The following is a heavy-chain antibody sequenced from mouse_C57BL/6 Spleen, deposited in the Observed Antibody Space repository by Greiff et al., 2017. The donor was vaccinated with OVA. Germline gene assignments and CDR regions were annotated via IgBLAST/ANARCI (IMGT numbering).Heavy chain of an antibody. CDR3: ARGVYYGNYGGYFDV. J-gene: IGHJ1*03. Sequence: EVQLVESEGGLVQPGSSMKLSCTASGFTFSDYYMAWVRQVPEKGLEWVANINYDGSSTYYLDSLKSRFIISRDNAKNILYLQMSSLKSEDTATYYCARGVYYGNYGGYFDVWGTGTTVTVSS. CDR2: INYDGSST. V-gene: IGHV5-16*01. D-gene: IGHD2-1*01. CDR1: GFTFSDYY.